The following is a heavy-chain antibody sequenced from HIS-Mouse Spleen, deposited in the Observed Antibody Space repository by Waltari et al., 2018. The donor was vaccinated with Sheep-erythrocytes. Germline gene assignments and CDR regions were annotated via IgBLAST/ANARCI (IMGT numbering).Heavy chain of an antibody. Sequence: QVQLVQSGAEVKKPGSSVKVSCKASGGTFSSYAISWVRQAPGKGLEWMGRILPVLGIANYAQKFQGRVTITADKPTSTAYMELRSLRSEDTAVYYCARTGATTPHFDYWGQGTLVTVSS. CDR2: ILPVLGIA. CDR3: ARTGATTPHFDY. J-gene: IGHJ4*02. CDR1: GGTFSSYA. D-gene: IGHD1-26*01. V-gene: IGHV1-69*04.